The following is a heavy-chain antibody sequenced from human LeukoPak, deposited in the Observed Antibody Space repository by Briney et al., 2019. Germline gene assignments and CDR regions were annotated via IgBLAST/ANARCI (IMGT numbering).Heavy chain of an antibody. CDR3: ARHGGGYCGTTSCYLLDP. V-gene: IGHV5-51*01. J-gene: IGHJ5*02. D-gene: IGHD2-2*03. CDR2: IYPGDSTT. Sequence: GESLKISCKASGYSFTDYWIGWVRQMPGKGLEWMGIIYPGDSTTFYSPSFQGHVTISVDKSINTAYLQWSSLKASDTAMYYCARHGGGYCGTTSCYLLDPWGQGTLVTVS. CDR1: GYSFTDYW.